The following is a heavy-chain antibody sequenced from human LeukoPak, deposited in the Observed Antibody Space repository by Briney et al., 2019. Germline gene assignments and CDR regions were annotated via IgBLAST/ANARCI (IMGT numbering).Heavy chain of an antibody. D-gene: IGHD3-10*01. CDR3: ARWTIINPSLGFDY. J-gene: IGHJ4*02. CDR1: AGSISSYY. Sequence: SETLSLTCTVSAGSISSYYWSWIRQPPGKGLEWIGYIYYSGSTNYNPSLKSRVTISVDTSKNQFSLKLSSVTAADTAVYYCARWTIINPSLGFDYWGQGTLVTVSS. V-gene: IGHV4-59*01. CDR2: IYYSGST.